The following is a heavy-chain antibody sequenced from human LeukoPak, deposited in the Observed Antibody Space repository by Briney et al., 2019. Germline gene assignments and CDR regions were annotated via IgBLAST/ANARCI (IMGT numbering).Heavy chain of an antibody. CDR2: VNPSGGNA. V-gene: IGHV1-46*01. Sequence: ASVKVSCKASGYTFSAYYIHWVRQAPGQGLEWMGIVNPSGGNARYAQKFQGRVTLTRDTSTSTVYMEVSSLRSEDTAVYYCATDVLADLGMDVWGQGTTVTVSS. D-gene: IGHD3-10*02. CDR3: ATDVLADLGMDV. J-gene: IGHJ6*02. CDR1: GYTFSAYY.